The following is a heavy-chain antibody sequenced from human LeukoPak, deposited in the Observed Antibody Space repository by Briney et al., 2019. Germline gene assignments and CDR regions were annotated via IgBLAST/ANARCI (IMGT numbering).Heavy chain of an antibody. CDR3: ARDRRRPLTNYYYGMDV. Sequence: PGGSLRLSCAASGFTFSSYSMNWVRQAPGKGLEWVSSISSSSSYIYYADSVKGRFTISRDNAKNSLYLQMNSLRAEDTAVYYCARDRRRPLTNYYYGMDVWGQGTTVTVSS. CDR1: GFTFSSYS. J-gene: IGHJ6*02. D-gene: IGHD2-2*01. V-gene: IGHV3-21*01. CDR2: ISSSSSYI.